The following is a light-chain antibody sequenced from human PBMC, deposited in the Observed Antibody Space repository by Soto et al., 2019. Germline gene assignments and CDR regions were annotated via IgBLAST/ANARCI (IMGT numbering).Light chain of an antibody. J-gene: IGKJ4*01. CDR3: QQRSNWPPWLS. Sequence: EIVLTQSPATLSLSPGERATLACRASQSVSRYLAWYQQKPGQAPRLLIYDASNRATGIPARFSGSGSGTDFTLTISSLEPEDFALYYCQQRSNWPPWLSFGGGTKVEIK. CDR2: DAS. V-gene: IGKV3-11*01. CDR1: QSVSRY.